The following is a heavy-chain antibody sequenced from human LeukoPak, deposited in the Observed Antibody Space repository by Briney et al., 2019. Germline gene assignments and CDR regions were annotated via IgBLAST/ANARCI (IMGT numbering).Heavy chain of an antibody. J-gene: IGHJ5*02. Sequence: ASVKVSCKTSGYTFTDYYIHWVRQAPGQGLEWMGWINPNSGGTNYAQKFQGRVTMTRDTSISTAYMELSRLRSDDTAVYYCATEEVGSYYHWGQGTLVTVSS. CDR3: ATEEVGSYYH. CDR2: INPNSGGT. D-gene: IGHD1-26*01. V-gene: IGHV1-2*02. CDR1: GYTFTDYY.